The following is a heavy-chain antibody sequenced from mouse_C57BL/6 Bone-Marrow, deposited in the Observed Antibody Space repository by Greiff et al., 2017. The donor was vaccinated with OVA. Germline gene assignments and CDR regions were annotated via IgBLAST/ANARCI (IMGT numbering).Heavy chain of an antibody. J-gene: IGHJ2*01. CDR3: AKWDGYCFGC. D-gene: IGHD2-3*01. CDR2: INPSSGYT. Sequence: VQLQQSGAELARPGASVKMSCKASGYTFTSYTMHWVKQRPGQGLEWIGYINPSSGYTKYNQKFKDKATLTADKSSSTAYMQLSSLTSEDSAVYYCAKWDGYCFGCWGQGTTLTVSS. CDR1: GYTFTSYT. V-gene: IGHV1-4*01.